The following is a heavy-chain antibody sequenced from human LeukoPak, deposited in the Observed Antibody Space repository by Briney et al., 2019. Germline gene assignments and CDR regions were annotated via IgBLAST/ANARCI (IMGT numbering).Heavy chain of an antibody. Sequence: GASVTVSCKASGCTFTGYYMHWVRQAPGQGLGWMGWINPNSGGTNYAQQFQGRVTMTRDTSINTAYIELSRLRSDDTGVYYCARDGSGSYTDNWFDPWRQGTLVTVSS. J-gene: IGHJ5*02. CDR3: ARDGSGSYTDNWFDP. CDR1: GCTFTGYY. CDR2: INPNSGGT. D-gene: IGHD3-10*01. V-gene: IGHV1-2*02.